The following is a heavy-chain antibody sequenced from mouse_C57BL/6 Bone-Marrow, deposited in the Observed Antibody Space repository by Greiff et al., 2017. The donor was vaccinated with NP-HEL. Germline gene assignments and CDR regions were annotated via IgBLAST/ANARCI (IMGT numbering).Heavy chain of an antibody. CDR2: INPSSGYT. Sequence: VQLVESGAELARPGASVKMSCKASGYTFTSYTMHWVKQRPGQGLEWIGYINPSSGYTKYNQKFKDKATLTADKSSSTAYMQLSSLTSEDSAVYYCARGEGSSLFAYWGQGTLVTVSA. CDR1: GYTFTSYT. V-gene: IGHV1-4*01. CDR3: ARGEGSSLFAY. J-gene: IGHJ3*01. D-gene: IGHD1-1*01.